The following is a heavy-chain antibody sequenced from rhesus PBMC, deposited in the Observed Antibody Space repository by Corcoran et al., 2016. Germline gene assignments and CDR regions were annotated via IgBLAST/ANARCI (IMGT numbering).Heavy chain of an antibody. V-gene: IGHV4-80*01. CDR3: ARLWDSQYSGYSHFDY. Sequence: QVQLQESGPGLVKPSETLSLTCTVSGASISGNWGSWIRTPPGKGLEWIGEINGNRRTTHSNPSLKSRVTLSKDASKNQFSLKLRSVAAADTAVYYCARLWDSQYSGYSHFDYWGQGVLVTVSS. J-gene: IGHJ4*01. CDR2: INGNRRTT. CDR1: GASISGNW. D-gene: IGHD5-24*01.